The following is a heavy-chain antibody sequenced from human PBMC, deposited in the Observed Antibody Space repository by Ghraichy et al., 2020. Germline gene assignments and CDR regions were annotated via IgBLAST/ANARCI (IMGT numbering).Heavy chain of an antibody. CDR1: GLTFSNFA. CDR3: AKGKGSGSYVNWSFNI. CDR2: ISGSGGSI. D-gene: IGHD1-26*01. Sequence: GGSLRLSCAVSGLTFSNFAMAWVRQAPGKGLEWVSTISGSGGSIWYADSGKGRFIIYRDNSRSTFYLQMNSLRAEDTAVYYCAKGKGSGSYVNWSFNIWGRGTPVTVSP. V-gene: IGHV3-23*01. J-gene: IGHJ2*01.